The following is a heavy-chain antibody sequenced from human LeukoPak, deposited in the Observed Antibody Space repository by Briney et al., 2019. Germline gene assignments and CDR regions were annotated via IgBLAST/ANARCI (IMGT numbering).Heavy chain of an antibody. J-gene: IGHJ4*02. CDR2: MNPNSGST. Sequence: ASVKVSCKASGYTFTTYDINWVRQAPGQGLEWMGWMNPNSGSTGYAQKFQGRVTFSRDTSMSTAFMELSSLTSEDTAVYYYARDRLLIRDSRGGFDYWGQGTLVTVSS. D-gene: IGHD2-21*02. CDR1: GYTFTTYD. CDR3: ARDRLLIRDSRGGFDY. V-gene: IGHV1-8*03.